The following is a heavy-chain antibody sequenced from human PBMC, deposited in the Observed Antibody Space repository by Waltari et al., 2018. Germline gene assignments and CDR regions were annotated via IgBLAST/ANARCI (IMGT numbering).Heavy chain of an antibody. CDR3: ALSPQQLLAFDF. CDR2: FVPILRLT. Sequence: QVQVVQSGTEVKRPGSSVRVSCKVSGDTFNKYANSWVRQAPGQGLEWMGKFVPILRLTNFSQKFRDRVTLTATTSTTTAFMDLTDLTSEDTAVYYCALSPQQLLAFDFWGQGTMVTVSS. D-gene: IGHD6-13*01. V-gene: IGHV1-69*04. CDR1: GDTFNKYA. J-gene: IGHJ3*01.